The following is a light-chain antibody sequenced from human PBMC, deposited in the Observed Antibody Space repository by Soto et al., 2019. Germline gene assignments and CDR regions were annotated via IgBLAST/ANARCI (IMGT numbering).Light chain of an antibody. V-gene: IGLV4-69*02. CDR3: QTWGTGTHVV. CDR2: LNNDGSH. CDR1: SGHSTNA. Sequence: QLVLTQSPSASASLGASVKLTCTLTSGHSTNAIAWHQQQPQKGPRFLMRLNNDGSHNKGDGIPDRFSGSSSGAERYLTISSLQSEDEADYYCQTWGTGTHVVFGGGTKLTVL. J-gene: IGLJ2*01.